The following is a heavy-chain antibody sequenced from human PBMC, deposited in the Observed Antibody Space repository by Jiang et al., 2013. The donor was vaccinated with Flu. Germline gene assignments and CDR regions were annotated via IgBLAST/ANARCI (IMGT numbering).Heavy chain of an antibody. V-gene: IGHV3-30-3*01. D-gene: IGHD4-11*01. Sequence: VQLLESGGGVVQPGRSLRLSCAASGFTFSSYAMHWVRQAPGKGLEWVAVISYDGSNKYYADSVKGRFTISRDNSKNTLYLQMNSLRAEDTAVYYCARDPYIGVTTKLDYWGQGTLVTVSS. CDR1: GFTFSSYA. CDR3: ARDPYIGVTTKLDY. CDR2: ISYDGSNK. J-gene: IGHJ4*02.